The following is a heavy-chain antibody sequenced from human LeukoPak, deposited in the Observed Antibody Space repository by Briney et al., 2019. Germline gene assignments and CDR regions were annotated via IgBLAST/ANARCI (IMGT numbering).Heavy chain of an antibody. J-gene: IGHJ6*02. CDR1: GFPFSSYW. V-gene: IGHV3-74*01. CDR3: ASDSPYYGMDV. Sequence: GGSPRLSCAASGFPFSSYWMHWVRQVPGKGLLWVSRINSDGSATIYADSVRGRFTISRDNAKNTLYLQMSGLRVDDTAVYHCASDSPYYGMDVWGQGTTVTVSS. CDR2: INSDGSAT.